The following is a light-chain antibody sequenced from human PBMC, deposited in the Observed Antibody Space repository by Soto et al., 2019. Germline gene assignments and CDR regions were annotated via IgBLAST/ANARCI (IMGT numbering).Light chain of an antibody. Sequence: QSALTQPASVSGSPGQSITISCTGTSSDVGNYNLVSWYQQHPGKAPKLMINEDSKRPSGVSDRFSGSKSGNTASLTISGLQAEDEADYYCCSYAGSSTLYVFGTGTKVTVL. CDR3: CSYAGSSTLYV. CDR2: EDS. J-gene: IGLJ1*01. CDR1: SSDVGNYNL. V-gene: IGLV2-23*01.